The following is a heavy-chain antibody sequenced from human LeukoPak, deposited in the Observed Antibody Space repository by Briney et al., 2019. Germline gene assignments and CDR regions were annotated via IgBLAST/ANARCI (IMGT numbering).Heavy chain of an antibody. CDR2: IYYSGST. CDR3: ARLNGGGSRWYSDY. CDR1: GGSISSYY. Sequence: SETLSLTCTVSGGSISSYYWSWIRQPPGKGLEWIGYIYYSGSTNYNPSLKSRVTISVDTSKNQFSLKLSSVTAADTAVYYCARLNGGGSRWYSDYWGQGTLVTVSS. J-gene: IGHJ4*02. D-gene: IGHD6-13*01. V-gene: IGHV4-59*08.